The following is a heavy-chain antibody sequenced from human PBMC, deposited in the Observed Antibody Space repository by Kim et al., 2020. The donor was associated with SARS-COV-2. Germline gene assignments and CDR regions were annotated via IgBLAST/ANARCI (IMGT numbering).Heavy chain of an antibody. CDR3: ARGGNAYYDILTGYHRAGYYGMDV. Sequence: GGSLRLSCAASGFTFSSYGMHWVRQAPGKGLEWVAVISYDGSNKYYADSVKGRFTISRDNSKNTLYLQMNSLRAEDTAVYYCARGGNAYYDILTGYHRAGYYGMDVWGQGTTVTVSS. D-gene: IGHD3-9*01. CDR2: ISYDGSNK. CDR1: GFTFSSYG. V-gene: IGHV3-33*05. J-gene: IGHJ6*02.